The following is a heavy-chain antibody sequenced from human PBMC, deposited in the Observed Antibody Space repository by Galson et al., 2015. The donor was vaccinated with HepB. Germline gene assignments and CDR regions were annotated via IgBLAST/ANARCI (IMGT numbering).Heavy chain of an antibody. J-gene: IGHJ3*02. V-gene: IGHV5-51*01. CDR1: GYSFTSYW. CDR3: ARTARGHDYGDYVPSAFDI. CDR2: IYPGDSDT. D-gene: IGHD4-17*01. Sequence: QSGAEVKKPGESLRISCKGSGYSFTSYWISWVRQMPGKGLEWMGIIYPGDSDTRYSPSFQGQVTISADKSISTAYLQWSSLKASDTAMYYCARTARGHDYGDYVPSAFDIWGQGTMVTVSS.